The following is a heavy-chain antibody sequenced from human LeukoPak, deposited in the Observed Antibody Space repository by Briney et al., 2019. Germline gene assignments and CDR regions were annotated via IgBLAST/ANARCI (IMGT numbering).Heavy chain of an antibody. Sequence: GRSLRLSCAASGFTFSSYAMHWVRQAPGKGLEWVAVISYDGSNKYYADSVKGRFTISRDNSKNTLYLQMNSLRAEDTAVYYCASDPTTIVVVPAAPDYWGQGTLVTVSS. J-gene: IGHJ4*02. CDR3: ASDPTTIVVVPAAPDY. CDR1: GFTFSSYA. CDR2: ISYDGSNK. V-gene: IGHV3-30-3*01. D-gene: IGHD2-2*01.